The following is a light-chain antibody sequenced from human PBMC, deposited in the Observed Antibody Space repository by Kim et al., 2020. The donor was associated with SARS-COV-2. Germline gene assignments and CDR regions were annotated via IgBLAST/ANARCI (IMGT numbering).Light chain of an antibody. CDR2: LNSDGSH. Sequence: QLVLTQSPSASASLGASVKLTCTLSSGHSSYAIAWHKQQPEKGPRYLMKLNSDGSHSKGDGIPDRFSGSSSGAERYLTISSLQSEDEADYYCQTWGTGIPFGGGTQLTVL. CDR3: QTWGTGIP. CDR1: SGHSSYA. J-gene: IGLJ2*01. V-gene: IGLV4-69*01.